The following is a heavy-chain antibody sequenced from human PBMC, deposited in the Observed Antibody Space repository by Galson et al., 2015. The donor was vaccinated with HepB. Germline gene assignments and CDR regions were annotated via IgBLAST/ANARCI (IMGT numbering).Heavy chain of an antibody. Sequence: SLRLSCAGSGFIFRHHAMAWIRQAPGKGLEWVSGINGRGSTRSYSDAVKGRLSISRDNSKDTVFLRMDNLRPEDTAVYYCVKEGAWFGGDWFDPWGQGALVTVS. CDR2: INGRGSTR. D-gene: IGHD3-16*01. V-gene: IGHV3-23*01. J-gene: IGHJ5*02. CDR3: VKEGAWFGGDWFDP. CDR1: GFIFRHHA.